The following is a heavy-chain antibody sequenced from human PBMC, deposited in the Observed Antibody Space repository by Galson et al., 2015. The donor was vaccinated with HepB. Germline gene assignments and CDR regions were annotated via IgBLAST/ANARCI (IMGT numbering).Heavy chain of an antibody. CDR2: INTNTGNP. V-gene: IGHV7-4-1*02. D-gene: IGHD2-8*02. CDR1: GYTFTSYG. CDR3: ARGPPASYDIGLVGRGDY. J-gene: IGHJ4*02. Sequence: SVKVSCKASGYTFTSYGISWVRQAPGQGLEWMGWINTNTGNPTYAQGFTGRFVFSLDTSVSTAYLQISSLKAEDTAVYYCARGPPASYDIGLVGRGDYWGQGTLVTVSS.